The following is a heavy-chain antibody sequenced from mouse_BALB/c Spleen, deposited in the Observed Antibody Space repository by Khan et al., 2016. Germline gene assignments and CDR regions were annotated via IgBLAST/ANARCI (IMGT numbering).Heavy chain of an antibody. CDR2: INTNTGEP. CDR3: ARTGYYPYGAMDY. D-gene: IGHD2-3*01. J-gene: IGHJ4*01. V-gene: IGHV9-3*02. Sequence: QIQLVQSGPELKKPGETVKISCKASEYTFTNYGMNWVKQAPGKGLKWMGWINTNTGEPTYAEEFKGRFAFSLEASASTAYLQINNLKNEDSATYFSARTGYYPYGAMDYWGQGTSVTVSS. CDR1: EYTFTNYG.